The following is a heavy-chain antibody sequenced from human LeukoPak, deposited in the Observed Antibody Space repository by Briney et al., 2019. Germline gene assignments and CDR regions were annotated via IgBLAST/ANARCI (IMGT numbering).Heavy chain of an antibody. V-gene: IGHV3-48*02. CDR2: ISGSTSTI. Sequence: GGSLILSCAASGFTFSSYSLNWVRQTPGKGLEWLSYISGSTSTIYYADSVKGRFTISRDNAKNSLYLQMNSLRDEDTAVYFCARDHNWGLDYWGQGTLVTVSS. J-gene: IGHJ4*02. D-gene: IGHD7-27*01. CDR1: GFTFSSYS. CDR3: ARDHNWGLDY.